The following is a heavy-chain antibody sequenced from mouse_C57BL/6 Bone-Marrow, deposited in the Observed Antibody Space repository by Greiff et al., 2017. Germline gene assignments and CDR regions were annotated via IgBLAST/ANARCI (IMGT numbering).Heavy chain of an antibody. V-gene: IGHV14-3*01. CDR2: IDPANGNT. CDR3: ACSPGFAY. CDR1: GFNIKNTY. D-gene: IGHD1-1*01. J-gene: IGHJ3*01. Sequence: EVMLVESVAELVRPGASVKLSCTASGFNIKNTYMHWVKQRPEQGLEWIGRIDPANGNTKYAPKFPGNATITADTSSNTAYLQRSNLTSEDTAIYYCACSPGFAYWGQGTLVTVSA.